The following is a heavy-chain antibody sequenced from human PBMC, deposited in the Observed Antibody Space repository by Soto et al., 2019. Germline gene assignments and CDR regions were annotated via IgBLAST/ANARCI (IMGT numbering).Heavy chain of an antibody. V-gene: IGHV1-18*04. D-gene: IGHD2-21*01. Sequence: ASVKLSYKTPGLTLISPSFTWGRHAPGQGLEWMGRISAYNGNTNYAQKLQGRVTMTTDTSTSTAYMELRSLRSDDTAVYYCARGAFCGGAPGCRDMDVWG. CDR3: ARGAFCGGAPGCRDMDV. CDR2: ISAYNGNT. CDR1: GLTLISPS. J-gene: IGHJ6*02.